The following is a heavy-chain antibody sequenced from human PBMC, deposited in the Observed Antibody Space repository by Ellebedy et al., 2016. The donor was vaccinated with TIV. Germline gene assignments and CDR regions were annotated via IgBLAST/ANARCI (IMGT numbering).Heavy chain of an antibody. J-gene: IGHJ6*02. CDR1: GFTFGDYT. Sequence: PGGSLRLSCTASGFTFGDYTMSWVRQAPGKGLEWVGFIRSKGYGGTTEYAASVKGRFTISRDDSKSIAYLQMNSLKTEDTAVYYCTRGPSTPSDGLDVWGQGTTVTVSS. CDR2: IRSKGYGGTT. V-gene: IGHV3-49*04. CDR3: TRGPSTPSDGLDV.